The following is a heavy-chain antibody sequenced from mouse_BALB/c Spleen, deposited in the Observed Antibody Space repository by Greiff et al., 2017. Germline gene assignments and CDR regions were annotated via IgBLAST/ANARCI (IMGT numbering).Heavy chain of an antibody. J-gene: IGHJ3*01. CDR3: ARERGYYGYERAGWFAY. D-gene: IGHD2-2*01. CDR1: GFTFSSFG. Sequence: EVKLVESGGGLVQPGGSRKLSCAASGFTFSSFGMHWVRQAPEKGLEWVAYISSGSSTIYYADTVKGRFTISRDNPKNTLFLQMTSLRSEDTAMYYCARERGYYGYERAGWFAYWGQGTLVTVSA. CDR2: ISSGSSTI. V-gene: IGHV5-17*02.